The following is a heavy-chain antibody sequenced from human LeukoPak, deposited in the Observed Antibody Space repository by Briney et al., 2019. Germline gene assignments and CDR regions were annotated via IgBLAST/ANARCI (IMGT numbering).Heavy chain of an antibody. J-gene: IGHJ4*02. CDR3: ATSITGTLGLFDY. V-gene: IGHV3-23*01. Sequence: GGSLRLSCAASGFTFSSYAMSWVRHAPGKGLELVSAISGSGGSTYYADSVKGRFTISRDNSKNTLYLQMNSLRAEDTAVYYCATSITGTLGLFDYWGQGTLVTVSS. CDR1: GFTFSSYA. D-gene: IGHD1-20*01. CDR2: ISGSGGST.